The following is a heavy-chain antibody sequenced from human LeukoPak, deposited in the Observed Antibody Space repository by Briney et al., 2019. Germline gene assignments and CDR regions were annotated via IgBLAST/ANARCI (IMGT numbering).Heavy chain of an antibody. Sequence: SETLSLTCTVSGGSISSYYWSWIRQPPGKGLEWIGYTYYSGSTNYNPSLKSRVTISVDTSKNQFSLKLSSVTAADTAVYYCASRGDCYDSSGLNIWGQGTMVTVSS. D-gene: IGHD3-22*01. CDR2: TYYSGST. CDR3: ASRGDCYDSSGLNI. V-gene: IGHV4-59*01. J-gene: IGHJ3*02. CDR1: GGSISSYY.